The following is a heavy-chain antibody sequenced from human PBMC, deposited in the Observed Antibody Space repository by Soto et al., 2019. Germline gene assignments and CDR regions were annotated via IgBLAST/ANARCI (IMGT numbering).Heavy chain of an antibody. V-gene: IGHV1-2*02. J-gene: IGHJ5*02. CDR1: GYTFTGYY. Sequence: ASVKVSCKASGYTFTGYYMHWVRQAPGQGLEWMGWINPNSSGTNYAQKFQGRVTMTRDTSISTAYMELSRLRSDDTAVYYCARDYRSGWYRESNWFDPWGQGTLVTVSS. CDR3: ARDYRSGWYRESNWFDP. D-gene: IGHD6-19*01. CDR2: INPNSSGT.